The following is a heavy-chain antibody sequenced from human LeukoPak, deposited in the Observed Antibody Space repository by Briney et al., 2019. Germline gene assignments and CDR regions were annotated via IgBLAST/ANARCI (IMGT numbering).Heavy chain of an antibody. CDR2: IYYSGST. J-gene: IGHJ5*02. V-gene: IGHV4-31*03. CDR3: ARDRWSSGWSHNWFDP. CDR1: GGSISSGGYY. Sequence: SETLSLTCTVSGGSISSGGYYWSWIRQHPGKGLEWIGYIYYSGSTYYNPSLKSRVTISVDTSKNQFSLKLSSVTAADTAVYYCARDRWSSGWSHNWFDPWAREPWSPSPQ. D-gene: IGHD6-19*01.